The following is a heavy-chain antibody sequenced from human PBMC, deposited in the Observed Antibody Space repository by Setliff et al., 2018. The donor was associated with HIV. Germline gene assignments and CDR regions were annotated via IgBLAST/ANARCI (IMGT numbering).Heavy chain of an antibody. V-gene: IGHV4-4*09. J-gene: IGHJ4*02. D-gene: IGHD2-8*02. CDR1: DGSFNGYY. CDR2: IYSSGTT. CDR3: ARLIHTGLLYFDF. Sequence: PSETLSLTCAVYDGSFNGYYWGWIRQPPGKGLEWIGYIYSSGTTQYNPSVESRVTMSLDTSRDQFSLNLRSVTAADTAVYFCARLIHTGLLYFDFWGLGTLVTVSS.